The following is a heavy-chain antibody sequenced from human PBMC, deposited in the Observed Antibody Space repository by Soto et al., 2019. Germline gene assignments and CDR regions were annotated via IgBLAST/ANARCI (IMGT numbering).Heavy chain of an antibody. CDR1: GGSFSGYY. J-gene: IGHJ6*02. Sequence: QVQLQQWGAGLLKPSETLSLTCAVYGGSFSGYYWSWIRQPPGKGLEWIGEINHSGSTNYNPSLKSRVTISVATSKNQFSLKLSSVTAADTAVYYCARWATVTTVRNYYYYYGMDVWGQGTTVTVSS. CDR3: ARWATVTTVRNYYYYYGMDV. CDR2: INHSGST. V-gene: IGHV4-34*01. D-gene: IGHD4-17*01.